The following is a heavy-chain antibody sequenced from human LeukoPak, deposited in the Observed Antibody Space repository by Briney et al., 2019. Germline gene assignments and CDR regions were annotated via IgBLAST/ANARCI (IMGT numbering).Heavy chain of an antibody. CDR2: IIPILGIA. D-gene: IGHD3-22*01. V-gene: IGHV1-69*04. CDR1: GGTFSSYA. J-gene: IGHJ4*02. CDR3: AVSSGYYYYYFDY. Sequence: SVKVSCKASGGTFSSYAISWVRQAPGQGLEWMGRIIPILGIANYAQKFQGRVTITADKSTSTAYMELSSLRSEDTAVYYCAVSSGYYYYYFDYWGQGTLVTVSS.